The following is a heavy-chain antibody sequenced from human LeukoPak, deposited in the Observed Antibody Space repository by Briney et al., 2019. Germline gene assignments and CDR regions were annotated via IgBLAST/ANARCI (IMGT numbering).Heavy chain of an antibody. Sequence: ASVKVSCKASGYTFTSYGISWVRQAPGQGLEWMGRINPNSGGTNYAQKFQGKVTMTRDTSISTAYMELSRLRSDDTAVYYCARGTVTTNDYWGQGTLVTVSS. D-gene: IGHD4-17*01. J-gene: IGHJ4*02. CDR2: INPNSGGT. CDR1: GYTFTSYG. CDR3: ARGTVTTNDY. V-gene: IGHV1-2*06.